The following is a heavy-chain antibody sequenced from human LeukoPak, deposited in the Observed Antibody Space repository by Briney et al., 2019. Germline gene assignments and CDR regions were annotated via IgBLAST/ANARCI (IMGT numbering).Heavy chain of an antibody. V-gene: IGHV3-53*01. J-gene: IGHJ4*02. CDR3: ARKYCSGGTCYTGILEY. Sequence: PGGSLRLSCAASGFTVSSNHMSWVRQAPGKGLEWVSLIYSDGSTYYADSVKGRFTISRDNSKNTLYLQMNSLRAKDTAVYYCARKYCSGGTCYTGILEYWGQGTLVTVSS. CDR1: GFTVSSNH. CDR2: IYSDGST. D-gene: IGHD2-15*01.